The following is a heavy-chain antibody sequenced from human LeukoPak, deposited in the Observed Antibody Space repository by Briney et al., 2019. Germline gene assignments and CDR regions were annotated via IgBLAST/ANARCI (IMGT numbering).Heavy chain of an antibody. D-gene: IGHD3-10*01. CDR1: GGSFSGYY. V-gene: IGHV4-34*01. J-gene: IGHJ5*02. Sequence: SETLSLTRAVYGGSFSGYYWSWIRQPPGKGLEWIGEINHSGSTNYNPSLKSRVTISVDTSKNQFSLKLSSVTAADTAVYYCARGDAITMVRGVIIWFDPWGQGTLVTVSS. CDR2: INHSGST. CDR3: ARGDAITMVRGVIIWFDP.